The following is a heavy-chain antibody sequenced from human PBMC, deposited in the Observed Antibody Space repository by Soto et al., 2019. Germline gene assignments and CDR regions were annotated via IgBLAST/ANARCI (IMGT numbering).Heavy chain of an antibody. D-gene: IGHD5-12*01. CDR2: FDPEDGET. CDR1: GYTLTELS. J-gene: IGHJ4*02. V-gene: IGHV1-24*01. CDR3: ATFSAGRSGYDVPFDY. Sequence: GASVKVSCKVSGYTLTELSMHWVRQAPGKGLEWMGGFDPEDGETIYAQKFQGRVTMTEDTSTDTAYMELSSLRSEDTAVYYCATFSAGRSGYDVPFDYWGQGTLVTVSS.